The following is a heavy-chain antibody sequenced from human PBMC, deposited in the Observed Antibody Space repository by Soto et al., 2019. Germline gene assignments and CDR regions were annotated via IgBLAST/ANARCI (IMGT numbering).Heavy chain of an antibody. J-gene: IGHJ4*02. CDR1: GFTVSSYR. D-gene: IGHD6-13*01. CDR3: ARVHSTSYPYFDY. V-gene: IGHV3-66*01. Sequence: EVQLVESGGGLVQPGGSLRLSCEASGFTVSSYRMSWVRQAPGKGLEWVSVIYSAGSAEFADSVKGRFTISRDNSKNTLYLQMSSLRAEDTAVYYCARVHSTSYPYFDYWGQGTLVTVSS. CDR2: IYSAGSA.